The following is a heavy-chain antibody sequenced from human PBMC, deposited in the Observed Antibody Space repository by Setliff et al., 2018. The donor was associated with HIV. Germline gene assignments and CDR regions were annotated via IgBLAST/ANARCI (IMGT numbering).Heavy chain of an antibody. Sequence: SETLSLTCTVSGGSISSGGYYWSWIRQHPGKGLEWIGYIYYSGSTYYNPSLKSRVTISVDTSKNQFSLKLSSVTAADTAVYYCARGVYSSGHYYFDYWGQGTLVTAPQ. V-gene: IGHV4-31*03. CDR3: ARGVYSSGHYYFDY. D-gene: IGHD6-19*01. CDR2: IYYSGST. J-gene: IGHJ4*02. CDR1: GGSISSGGYY.